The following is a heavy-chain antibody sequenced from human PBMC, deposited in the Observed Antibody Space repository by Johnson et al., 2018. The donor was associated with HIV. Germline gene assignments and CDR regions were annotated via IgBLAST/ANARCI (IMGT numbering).Heavy chain of an antibody. V-gene: IGHV3-7*01. Sequence: MLLVESGGGVVQPGRSLRLSCAASGFTFSSYGMHWVRQAPGKGLEWVAKIKQDGSEKYYVDSVKGRFTISRDNAKNSLYLQMNSLRAEDTAVYYCASTSDIVTTGRSYDAFDICGQGTLVTVSS. CDR2: IKQDGSEK. CDR1: GFTFSSYG. D-gene: IGHD5-12*01. CDR3: ASTSDIVTTGRSYDAFDI. J-gene: IGHJ3*02.